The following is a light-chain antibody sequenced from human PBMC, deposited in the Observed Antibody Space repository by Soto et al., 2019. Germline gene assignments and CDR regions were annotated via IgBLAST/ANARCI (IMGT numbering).Light chain of an antibody. CDR1: TSKIGNNY. CDR3: GTWDSSLSGYV. CDR2: END. Sequence: QPVLTKPPSVYAAEVQELTITCSVSTSKIGNNYVSWFQQLPGTASKLLIYENDKRPSGIPDRFSGSTSGTSATLGITGFQTGDEADYYCGTWDSSLSGYVSATGTKVTVL. V-gene: IGLV1-51*02. J-gene: IGLJ1*01.